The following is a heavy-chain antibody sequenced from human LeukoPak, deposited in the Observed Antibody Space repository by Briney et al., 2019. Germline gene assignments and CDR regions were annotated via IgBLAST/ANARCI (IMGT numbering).Heavy chain of an antibody. CDR1: GGTFSSYA. V-gene: IGHV1-69*05. D-gene: IGHD6-19*01. CDR3: ARDRGEGGETNRQWLRAFDI. J-gene: IGHJ3*02. Sequence: GASVKVSCKASGGTFSSYAISWVRQAPGQGLEWMGGIIPIFGTANYAQKFQGRVTITTDESTSTAYMELRSLRSDDTAVYYCARDRGEGGETNRQWLRAFDIWGQGTMVTVSS. CDR2: IIPIFGTA.